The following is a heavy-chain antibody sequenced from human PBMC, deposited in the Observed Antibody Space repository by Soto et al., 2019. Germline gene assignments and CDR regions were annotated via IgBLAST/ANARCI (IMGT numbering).Heavy chain of an antibody. CDR1: GGSISSSNYY. CDR3: ADLTWTGSYFP. D-gene: IGHD3-9*01. V-gene: IGHV4-39*07. Sequence: TLSLTCTVSGGSISSSNYYWGWIRQPPGKGLEWIGSIYYSGSTYYNPSLKSRVTMSVDTSKNQFSLQMNSLTTEDTAIYYCADLTWTGSYFPWGQGTLVTVSS. J-gene: IGHJ5*02. CDR2: IYYSGST.